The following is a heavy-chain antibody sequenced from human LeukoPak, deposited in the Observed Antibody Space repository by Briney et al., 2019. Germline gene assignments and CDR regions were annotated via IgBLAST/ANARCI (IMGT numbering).Heavy chain of an antibody. J-gene: IGHJ5*02. CDR3: ARDLSSSCPRVCNWFDP. CDR2: INPSGGST. Sequence: GASVKVSCKASGYTFTSYYMHWVRQAPGQGLEWMGIINPSGGSTSYAQKFQGRVTMTRDMSTSTVYMELSSLRSEDTAVYYCARDLSSSCPRVCNWFDPWGQGTLVTVSS. V-gene: IGHV1-46*01. D-gene: IGHD6-6*01. CDR1: GYTFTSYY.